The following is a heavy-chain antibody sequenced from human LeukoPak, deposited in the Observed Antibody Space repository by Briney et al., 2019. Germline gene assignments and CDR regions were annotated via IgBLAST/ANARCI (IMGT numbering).Heavy chain of an antibody. CDR3: THIISSGREDY. J-gene: IGHJ4*02. D-gene: IGHD1-26*01. CDR1: GFTFSGSP. V-gene: IGHV3-73*01. CDR2: IRSKANIDAT. Sequence: VGSLRLSCAAPGFTFSGSPIHWVRQASGKELEWVGRIRSKANIDATAYAASVKDRFTISRDDSKNTAYLQMNSLKSEDTAVYYCTHIISSGREDYWGQGTLVSVST.